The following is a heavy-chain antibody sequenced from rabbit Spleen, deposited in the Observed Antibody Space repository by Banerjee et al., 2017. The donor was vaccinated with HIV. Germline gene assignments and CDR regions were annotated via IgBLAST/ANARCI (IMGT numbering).Heavy chain of an antibody. Sequence: QSLEESGGGLVQPEGSLTLTCTASGFSFSSTYYMCWVRQAPGKGPEWIACIDAGGSGNTYYANWAKGRFTISKTSSTTVTLQMTRLTAADTATYFCGRGSATMTMVITGYYLSLWGQGTLVTVS. CDR3: GRGSATMTMVITGYYLSL. CDR2: IDAGGSGNT. CDR1: GFSFSSTYY. D-gene: IGHD2-1*01. J-gene: IGHJ4*01. V-gene: IGHV1S40*01.